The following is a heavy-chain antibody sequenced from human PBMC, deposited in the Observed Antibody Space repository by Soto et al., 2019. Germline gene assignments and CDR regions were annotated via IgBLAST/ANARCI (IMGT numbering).Heavy chain of an antibody. J-gene: IGHJ4*02. V-gene: IGHV3-48*03. CDR1: GSTFSRYA. CDR3: ARVGYGYTLNY. Sequence: PGWSLKLFCAAFGSTFSRYAMNRVREGGGKGLELVSYISSSDSTKYYAEAGKGRFTISRDNAKNSLYLQMNSLRVEYTAVYYCARVGYGYTLNYGGQETRATVSS. CDR2: ISSSDSTK. D-gene: IGHD5-12*01.